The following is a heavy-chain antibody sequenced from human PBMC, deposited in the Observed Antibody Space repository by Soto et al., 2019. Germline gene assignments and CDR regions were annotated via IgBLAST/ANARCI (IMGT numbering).Heavy chain of an antibody. Sequence: GGSLRLSCAASGFTFSSYAMSWVRQAPGKGLEWVSAISGSGGSTYYADSVKGRFTISRDNSKNTLYLQMNSLRAEDTAVYYCAKDGSENTDFWSGYYYDYWGQGTLVTVSS. CDR1: GFTFSSYA. CDR3: AKDGSENTDFWSGYYYDY. J-gene: IGHJ4*02. CDR2: ISGSGGST. V-gene: IGHV3-23*01. D-gene: IGHD3-3*01.